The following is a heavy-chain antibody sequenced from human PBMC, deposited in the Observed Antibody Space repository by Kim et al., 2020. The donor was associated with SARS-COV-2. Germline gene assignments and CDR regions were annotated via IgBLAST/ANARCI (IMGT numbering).Heavy chain of an antibody. J-gene: IGHJ5*02. CDR1: GFTFSNAW. Sequence: GGSLRLSCAASGFTFSNAWMSWVRQAPGKGLEWVGRIKSKTDGGTTDYAAPVKGRFTISRDDSKNTLYLQMNSLKTEDTAVYYCTTIGGIDSSGWYRWFDPWGQGTLVTVSS. CDR3: TTIGGIDSSGWYRWFDP. D-gene: IGHD6-19*01. V-gene: IGHV3-15*01. CDR2: IKSKTDGGTT.